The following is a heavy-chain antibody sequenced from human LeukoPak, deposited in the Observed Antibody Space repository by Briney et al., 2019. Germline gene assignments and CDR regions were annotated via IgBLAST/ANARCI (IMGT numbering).Heavy chain of an antibody. CDR3: ARDSGVLGDPLDY. CDR2: INPNSGDT. D-gene: IGHD3-16*01. Sequence: ASVKVSCKASGYPFSGHFIHWVRQAPGQGLDWMGRINPNSGDTNYAQKFQGRVTMTWDTSSSTSYMELSRLRSDDTAMYYCARDSGVLGDPLDYWGQGTLVTVSS. CDR1: GYPFSGHF. J-gene: IGHJ4*02. V-gene: IGHV1-2*06.